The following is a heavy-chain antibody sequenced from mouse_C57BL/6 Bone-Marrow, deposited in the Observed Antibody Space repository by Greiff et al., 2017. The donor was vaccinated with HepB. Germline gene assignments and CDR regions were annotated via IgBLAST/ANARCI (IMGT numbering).Heavy chain of an antibody. V-gene: IGHV1-72*01. Sequence: QQSCKAFGYTFTCYWMHWAKHRPGRGLEWIGRIDPNSGGTKYNEKFKSKATLTVDKPYSTAYMQLSSLTSEDSAVYYCARTGTFYAMDYWGQGTSVTVSS. CDR2: IDPNSGGT. CDR3: ARTGTFYAMDY. D-gene: IGHD4-1*01. CDR1: GYTFTCYW. J-gene: IGHJ4*01.